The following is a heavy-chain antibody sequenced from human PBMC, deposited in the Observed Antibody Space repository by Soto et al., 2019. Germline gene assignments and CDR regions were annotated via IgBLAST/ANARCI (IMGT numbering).Heavy chain of an antibody. J-gene: IGHJ5*02. D-gene: IGHD3-22*01. V-gene: IGHV1-2*04. CDR2: TNPSTGGT. Sequence: QVQLVQSGAEVKKPGASVKVSCKGSGYSFIDYYIHWVRQAPGQGLEWMGWTNPSTGGTNYAQKFQGWVTMTRDTSISTAYMEVNRLRSDDTAVYYWARSEGDSSVWFDPWGHGTLVTVSS. CDR1: GYSFIDYY. CDR3: ARSEGDSSVWFDP.